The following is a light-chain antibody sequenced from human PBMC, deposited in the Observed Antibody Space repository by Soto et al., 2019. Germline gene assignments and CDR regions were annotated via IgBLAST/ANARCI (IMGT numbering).Light chain of an antibody. CDR3: QTIGT. J-gene: IGKJ1*01. Sequence: DIQMTQSPSTLSASVGDRVTITCRASQSISSWLAWYQQKPGKAPKLLIYDASSLESGVPSRFSGSGSGTEFTLTISSLQPDDFATYYCQTIGTFGQGTKVDIK. CDR1: QSISSW. V-gene: IGKV1-5*01. CDR2: DAS.